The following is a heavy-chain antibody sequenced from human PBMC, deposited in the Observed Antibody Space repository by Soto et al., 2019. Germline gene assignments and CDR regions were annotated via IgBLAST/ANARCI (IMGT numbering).Heavy chain of an antibody. V-gene: IGHV4-31*03. CDR3: ARGVGIAARRIDY. CDR1: GGSISSGGYY. CDR2: IYYSGST. D-gene: IGHD6-6*01. Sequence: QVQLQESGPGLVKPSQTLSLTCTVSGGSISSGGYYWSWIRQHPGKGLEWIGYIYYSGSTYYNPSLKSRVTISVDTSKNQFSLKLSSVTAADTAMYYCARGVGIAARRIDYWGQGTLVTVSS. J-gene: IGHJ4*02.